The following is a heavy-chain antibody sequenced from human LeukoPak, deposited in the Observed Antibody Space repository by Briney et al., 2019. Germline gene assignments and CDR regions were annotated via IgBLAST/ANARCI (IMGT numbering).Heavy chain of an antibody. CDR1: GGSVTSGSYY. D-gene: IGHD6-13*01. Sequence: SETLSLTCSVSGGSVTSGSYYWSWIRQHPGKGLEWIGYIYYSGSTYYNPSLKSRVTISVDTSKNQFSLKLSSVTAADTAVYYCARGTGYSSSWYDANFDYWGQGTLVTVSS. CDR3: ARGTGYSSSWYDANFDY. CDR2: IYYSGST. V-gene: IGHV4-31*03. J-gene: IGHJ4*02.